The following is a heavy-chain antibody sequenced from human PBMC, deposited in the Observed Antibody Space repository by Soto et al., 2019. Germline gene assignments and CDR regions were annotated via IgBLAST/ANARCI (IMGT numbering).Heavy chain of an antibody. CDR2: INPNSGGT. V-gene: IGHV1-2*02. CDR1: GYTFTGYY. CDR3: ATISCYGLGSFCGMDV. D-gene: IGHD3-10*01. J-gene: IGHJ6*02. Sequence: ASVKVSCKASGYTFTGYYMHWVRQAPGQGLEWMGWINPNSGGTNYAQKFQGRVTMTRDTSISTAYMELSRLRSDDTAVYYCATISCYGLGSFCGMDVWGQGTTVTVSS.